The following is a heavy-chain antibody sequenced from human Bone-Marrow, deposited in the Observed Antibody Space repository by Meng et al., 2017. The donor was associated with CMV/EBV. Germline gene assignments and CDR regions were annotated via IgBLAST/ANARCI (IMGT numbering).Heavy chain of an antibody. J-gene: IGHJ4*02. CDR2: ISSSSSTI. CDR1: GFTFSSYS. V-gene: IGHV3-48*04. Sequence: GESLKISCAASGFTFSSYSMNWVRQAPGKGLEWVSYISSSSSTIYYADSVKGRFTISRDNAKNSLYLQMNSLKTEDTAVYYCTTDLGDYDSDYWGQGTLVTVSS. D-gene: IGHD2-21*02. CDR3: TTDLGDYDSDY.